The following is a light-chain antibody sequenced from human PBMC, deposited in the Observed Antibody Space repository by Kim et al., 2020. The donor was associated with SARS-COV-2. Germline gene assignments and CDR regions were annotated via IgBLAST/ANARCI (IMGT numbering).Light chain of an antibody. CDR3: QAWDSSYVV. J-gene: IGLJ2*01. CDR1: KLGDKY. CDR2: QDS. V-gene: IGLV3-1*01. Sequence: VSPEQTARITCSGDKLGDKYACWYQQKPGQSPVLVIYQDSKRPSGIPERFSGSNSGNTATLTISGTQAMDEADYYCQAWDSSYVVFGGGTQLTVL.